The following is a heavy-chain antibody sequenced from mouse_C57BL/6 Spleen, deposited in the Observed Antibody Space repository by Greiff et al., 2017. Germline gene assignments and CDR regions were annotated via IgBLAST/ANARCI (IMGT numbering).Heavy chain of an antibody. Sequence: VQLVESGAELVKPGASVKMSCKASGYTFTTYPIEWMKQNHGKSLEWIGNFHPYNDDTKYNEKFKGKATLTVEKSSSTVYLELSRLTSDDSAVYYCARPNYYGSSWYFDVWGTGTTVTVSS. CDR2: FHPYNDDT. CDR3: ARPNYYGSSWYFDV. V-gene: IGHV1-47*01. CDR1: GYTFTTYP. D-gene: IGHD1-1*01. J-gene: IGHJ1*03.